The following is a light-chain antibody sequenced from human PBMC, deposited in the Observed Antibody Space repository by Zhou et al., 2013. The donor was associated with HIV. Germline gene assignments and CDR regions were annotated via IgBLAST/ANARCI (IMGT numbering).Light chain of an antibody. CDR1: QSVTSNS. CDR2: GAS. V-gene: IGKV3-20*01. J-gene: IGKJ2*03. CDR3: QLYGNSPRYS. Sequence: EIVLTQSPDTLSLSPGDTATLSCKASQSVTSNSLAWYQQKRGQPPRLLIYGASIRAPGIPDRFSGALSGTDFTLRIKRLEPEDFALYFCQLYGNSPRYSFGQGTTLE.